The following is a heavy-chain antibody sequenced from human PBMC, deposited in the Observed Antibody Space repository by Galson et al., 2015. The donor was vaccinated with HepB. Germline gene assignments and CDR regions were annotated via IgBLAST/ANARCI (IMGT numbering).Heavy chain of an antibody. CDR1: GYTVTSYG. V-gene: IGHV1-18*04. D-gene: IGHD2-2*01. Sequence: SVKVSCKASGYTVTSYGISWVRQAPGQGLEWMGWISAYNGNTNYAQKLQGRVTMTTDTSTSTAYMELRSLRSDDTAVYYCARYKCSSTSCRNWFDPWGQGTLVTVSS. CDR2: ISAYNGNT. J-gene: IGHJ5*02. CDR3: ARYKCSSTSCRNWFDP.